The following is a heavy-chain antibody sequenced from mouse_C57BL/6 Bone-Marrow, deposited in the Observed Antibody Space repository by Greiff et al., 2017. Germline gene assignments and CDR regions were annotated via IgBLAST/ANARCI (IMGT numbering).Heavy chain of an antibody. J-gene: IGHJ3*01. CDR2: INPSNGGT. CDR3: ASENDGYYVTFLFAY. CDR1: GYTFTSYW. V-gene: IGHV1-53*01. Sequence: QFQLQQPGTELVKPGASVKLSCKASGYTFTSYWMHWVKQRPGQGLEWIGNINPSNGGTNYNEKFKSKATLTVDKSSSTAYMQLSSLTSEDSAVYYCASENDGYYVTFLFAYWGQGTLVTVSA. D-gene: IGHD2-3*01.